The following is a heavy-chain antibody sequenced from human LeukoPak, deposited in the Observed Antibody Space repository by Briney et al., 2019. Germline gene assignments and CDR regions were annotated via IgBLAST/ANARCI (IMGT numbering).Heavy chain of an antibody. J-gene: IGHJ5*02. CDR2: ISDIGGST. CDR3: AKDEEGECSRARCYRWFDP. D-gene: IGHD2-2*01. Sequence: GGSLRLSCAASGFTLRYYPISWVRQAPGKGLEWVSSISDIGGSTNYGDYVKGRLTISRDNSKNTLYLQMNSLRAEDTAVYYCAKDEEGECSRARCYRWFDPWGQGTLVTVSS. V-gene: IGHV3-23*01. CDR1: GFTLRYYP.